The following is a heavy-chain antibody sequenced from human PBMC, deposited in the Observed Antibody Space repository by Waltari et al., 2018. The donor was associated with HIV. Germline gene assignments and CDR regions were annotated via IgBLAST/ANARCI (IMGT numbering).Heavy chain of an antibody. CDR3: ATLLPSGRWLQLSELYYYYYMDV. CDR1: GGTFSSYA. CDR2: IIPIFGTA. V-gene: IGHV1-69*01. D-gene: IGHD5-12*01. J-gene: IGHJ6*03. Sequence: QVQLVQSGAEVKKPGSSVKVSCKASGGTFSSYAISWVRQAPGQGLEWMGGIIPIFGTANYAQKFQGRVTITADESTSTAYMELSSLRSEDTAVYYCATLLPSGRWLQLSELYYYYYMDVWGKGTTVTVSS.